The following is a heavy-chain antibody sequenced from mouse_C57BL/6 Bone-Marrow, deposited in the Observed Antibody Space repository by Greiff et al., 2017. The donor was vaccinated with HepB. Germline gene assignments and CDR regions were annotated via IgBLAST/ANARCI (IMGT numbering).Heavy chain of an antibody. V-gene: IGHV1-81*01. Sequence: QVHVKQSGAELARPGASVKLSCKASGYTFTSYGISWVKQRTGQGLEWIGEIYPRSGNTYYNEKFKGKATLTADKSSSTAYMELRSLTSEDSAVYFCARKGYYGKDAMDYWGQGTSVTVSS. D-gene: IGHD1-1*01. CDR3: ARKGYYGKDAMDY. CDR2: IYPRSGNT. CDR1: GYTFTSYG. J-gene: IGHJ4*01.